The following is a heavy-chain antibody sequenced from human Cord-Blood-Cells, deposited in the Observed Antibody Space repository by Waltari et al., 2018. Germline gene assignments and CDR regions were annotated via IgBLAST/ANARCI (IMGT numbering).Heavy chain of an antibody. CDR1: GFTFSSYA. V-gene: IGHV3-23*01. D-gene: IGHD6-6*01. Sequence: EVQLLESGGGLVQPGGSLRLSCAASGFTFSSYAMSWVRQAPGKGLEWVSAISGSGGSTYYADTVKGRLTISRDNSKNTLYLQMNSLRAEDTAVYYCAKGRKYSSYYFDYWGQGTLVTVSS. CDR2: ISGSGGST. J-gene: IGHJ4*02. CDR3: AKGRKYSSYYFDY.